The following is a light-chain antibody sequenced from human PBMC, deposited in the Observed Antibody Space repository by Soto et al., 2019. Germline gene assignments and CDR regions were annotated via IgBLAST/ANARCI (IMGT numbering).Light chain of an antibody. CDR3: QQYNSYSEWT. J-gene: IGKJ1*01. V-gene: IGKV1-5*03. CDR2: KAS. CDR1: QSISPW. Sequence: DIQMTQSPSTLSASVGDRVTITCRASQSISPWLAWYQQKPGKAPKLLIYKASSLESGVPSRFSGSGSGTEVTLTISSLQPDELATYYCQQYNSYSEWTFGRGTKVEIK.